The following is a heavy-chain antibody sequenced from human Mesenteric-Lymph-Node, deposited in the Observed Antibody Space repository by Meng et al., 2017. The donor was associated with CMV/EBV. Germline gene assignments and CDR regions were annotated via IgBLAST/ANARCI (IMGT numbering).Heavy chain of an antibody. CDR2: IYYSGST. J-gene: IGHJ5*02. V-gene: IGHV4-61*01. CDR3: ASVTRNWFDP. Sequence: GSLRLSCTVSGYSISSGYYWGWIRQPPGKGLEWIGYIYYSGSTNYNPSLKSRVTISVDTSKNQFSLKLSSVTAADTAVYYCASVTRNWFDPWGQGTLVTVSS. CDR1: GYSISSGYY.